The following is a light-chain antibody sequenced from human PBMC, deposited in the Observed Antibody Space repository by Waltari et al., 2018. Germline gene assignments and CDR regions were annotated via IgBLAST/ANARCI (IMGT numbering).Light chain of an antibody. J-gene: IGLJ1*01. CDR3: SSYTTSGLYV. CDR2: DVT. CDR1: SSDVGYYNY. Sequence: QSALTQPASLSGSPGPSITISCTGTSSDVGYYNYVPWYQHYPGKAPKLIIYDVTNRPSGVSSRFSGSKSGNTASLTISGLQAEDETDYYCSSYTTSGLYVFGSGTQVTVL. V-gene: IGLV2-14*03.